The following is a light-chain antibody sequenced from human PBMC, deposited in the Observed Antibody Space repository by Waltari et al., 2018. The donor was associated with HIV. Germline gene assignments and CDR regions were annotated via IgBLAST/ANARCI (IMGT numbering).Light chain of an antibody. CDR3: QQRSNWPRPT. CDR1: QSISTY. J-gene: IGKJ4*01. Sequence: EIVLTQSPATLSLSPGERAILSCRASQSISTYLAWYQQKPGQAPRLLIFDAYNRATGIPARFSGSGSGTDFTLTISSLEPEDFAVYYCQQRSNWPRPTFGGGTKVEIK. V-gene: IGKV3-11*01. CDR2: DAY.